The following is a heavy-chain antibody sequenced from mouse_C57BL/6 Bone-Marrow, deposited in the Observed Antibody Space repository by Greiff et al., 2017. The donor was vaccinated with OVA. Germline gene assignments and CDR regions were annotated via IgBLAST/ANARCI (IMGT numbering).Heavy chain of an antibody. Sequence: QVQLKESGAELVRPGASVTLSCKASGYTFTDYEMHWVKQTPVHGLEWIGAIDPETGGTAYNQKFKGKAILTADKSSSTAYMELRSLTSEDSAVYYCTRLDYDGAYYAMDYWGQGTSVTVSS. J-gene: IGHJ4*01. CDR1: GYTFTDYE. V-gene: IGHV1-15*01. D-gene: IGHD2-4*01. CDR3: TRLDYDGAYYAMDY. CDR2: IDPETGGT.